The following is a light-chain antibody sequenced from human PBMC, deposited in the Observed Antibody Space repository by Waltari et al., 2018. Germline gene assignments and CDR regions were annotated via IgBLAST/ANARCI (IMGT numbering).Light chain of an antibody. J-gene: IGKJ4*01. CDR1: QSISNW. CDR2: KAS. Sequence: DIQKTQSPSTLSASVGDRVTITCRASQSISNWLAWYQQKPGKSPKLLIYKASTLESGVPSRFSGSGSGTEFTLTISSLQPDDFATYYCQQYNSYSLLTFGGGTKVEIK. CDR3: QQYNSYSLLT. V-gene: IGKV1-5*03.